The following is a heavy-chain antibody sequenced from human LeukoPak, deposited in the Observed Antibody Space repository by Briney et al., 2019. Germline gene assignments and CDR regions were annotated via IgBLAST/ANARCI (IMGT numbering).Heavy chain of an antibody. Sequence: SETLSLTCAVYGGSFSGYYWSWIRQPPGKGLEWIGEINHSGSTNYNPSLKSRVTISVDTSKNQFPLKLSSVTAPDTAVYYRARENGIVVVPAATYYFDYWGQGTLVTVSS. J-gene: IGHJ4*02. D-gene: IGHD2-2*01. CDR1: GGSFSGYY. V-gene: IGHV4-34*01. CDR2: INHSGST. CDR3: ARENGIVVVPAATYYFDY.